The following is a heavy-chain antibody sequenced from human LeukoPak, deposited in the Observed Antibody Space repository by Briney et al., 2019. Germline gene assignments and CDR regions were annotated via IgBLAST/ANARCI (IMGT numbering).Heavy chain of an antibody. D-gene: IGHD6-6*01. CDR3: ARGGETARRYYYYYGMDV. V-gene: IGHV4-4*07. Sequence: SETLSLTCTVSGGSISSYYWSWIRQPAGKGLEWIGRIYTSGSTNYNPSLKSRVTMSVDTSKNQFSLKLSSVTAADTAVYYCARGGETARRYYYYYGMDVWGQGTTVTVSS. CDR2: IYTSGST. J-gene: IGHJ6*02. CDR1: GGSISSYY.